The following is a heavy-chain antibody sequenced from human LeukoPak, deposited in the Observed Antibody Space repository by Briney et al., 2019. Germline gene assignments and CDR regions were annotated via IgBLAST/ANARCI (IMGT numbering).Heavy chain of an antibody. J-gene: IGHJ4*02. CDR3: AKDLDYYGSGNHIDY. CDR1: GYTFTGYY. V-gene: IGHV1-2*02. CDR2: INPNSGGT. D-gene: IGHD3-10*01. Sequence: ASAKVSCKASGYTFTGYYMHWVRQAPGQGLEWMGWINPNSGGTNYAQKFQGRVTMTRDTSISTAYMELSRLRSDDTAVYYCAKDLDYYGSGNHIDYWGQGTLVTVSS.